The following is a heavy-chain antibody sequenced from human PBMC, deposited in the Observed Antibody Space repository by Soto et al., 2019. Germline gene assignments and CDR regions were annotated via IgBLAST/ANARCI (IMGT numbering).Heavy chain of an antibody. CDR2: IYYSGST. CDR1: GGSISSGGYY. D-gene: IGHD6-6*01. J-gene: IGHJ6*02. Sequence: SETLSLTCTVSGGSISSGGYYWIWIRQHPGKGLEWIGYIYYSGSTYYNPSLKSRVTISVDTSKNQFSLKLSSVTAADTAVYYCARDRISSIDYYYGMDVWGQGTTVTVSS. V-gene: IGHV4-31*03. CDR3: ARDRISSIDYYYGMDV.